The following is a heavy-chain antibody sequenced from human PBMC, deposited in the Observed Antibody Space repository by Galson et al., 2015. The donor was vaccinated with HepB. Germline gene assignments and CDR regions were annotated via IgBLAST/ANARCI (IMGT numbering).Heavy chain of an antibody. D-gene: IGHD6-19*01. V-gene: IGHV3-11*01. CDR3: ARERQFLRDFDS. CDR1: GFTFTDHY. J-gene: IGHJ4*02. Sequence: SLRLSCAASGFTFTDHYMSWIRQAPGKGLEWVSYISGSGSFLNYADSVKGRFTMSRDNAKNSVYLQLNSLRVEDTAVYYCARERQFLRDFDSWGQGTLVTVSS. CDR2: ISGSGSFL.